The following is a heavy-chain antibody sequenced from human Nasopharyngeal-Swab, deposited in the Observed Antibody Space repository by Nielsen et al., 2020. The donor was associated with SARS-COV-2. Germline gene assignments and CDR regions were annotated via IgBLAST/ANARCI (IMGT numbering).Heavy chain of an antibody. D-gene: IGHD6-19*01. Sequence: SSVNVSCKASLGTFSSYAISWVRQAAGQGLEWMGGIIPIFGTANYAQKFQGRVTITADESTSTAYMELSSLRSEDTAVYYCARTLYSSGWSDRRSYYFDYWGQGTLVTVSS. CDR1: LGTFSSYA. CDR3: ARTLYSSGWSDRRSYYFDY. J-gene: IGHJ4*02. CDR2: IIPIFGTA. V-gene: IGHV1-69*13.